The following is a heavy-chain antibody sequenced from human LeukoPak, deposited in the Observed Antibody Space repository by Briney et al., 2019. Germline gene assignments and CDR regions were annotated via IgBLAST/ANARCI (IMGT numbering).Heavy chain of an antibody. Sequence: GGSLRLSCAASGFTFSDSHMTWSRQAPGKGLEWVSYISNTGSSISYADSVKGRFTTSRDNAKRSLYLQMNSLRAEDTAVYYCGRGHWGLDYWGQGVLVTVSS. D-gene: IGHD7-27*01. CDR3: GRGHWGLDY. V-gene: IGHV3-11*04. J-gene: IGHJ4*02. CDR2: ISNTGSSI. CDR1: GFTFSDSH.